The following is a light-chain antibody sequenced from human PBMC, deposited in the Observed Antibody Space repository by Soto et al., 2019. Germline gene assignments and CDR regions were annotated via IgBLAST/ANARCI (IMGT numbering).Light chain of an antibody. Sequence: EIVLTQSPATLSLSPGERATLSCRASQSIGTYLAWYQQKPGQAPRLLIYDASNRATGIPARFSGGGSGTDFTLTISSLQSEDFAVYYCQQYNNWPKTFGQGTKVDNK. CDR2: DAS. V-gene: IGKV3-11*01. CDR1: QSIGTY. J-gene: IGKJ1*01. CDR3: QQYNNWPKT.